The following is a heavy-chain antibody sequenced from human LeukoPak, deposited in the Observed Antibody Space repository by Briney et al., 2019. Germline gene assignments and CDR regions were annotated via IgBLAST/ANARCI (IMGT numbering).Heavy chain of an antibody. CDR1: GGSFSGYY. D-gene: IGHD3-10*01. CDR2: IYYSGST. Sequence: SETLSLTCAVYGGSFSGYYWNWVRQPPGKGLEWIGSIYYSGSTYYNPSLKSRVTISVDTSKNQFSLKLSSVTAADTAVYYCARSYGSGNYVDYWGQGTLVTVSS. CDR3: ARSYGSGNYVDY. J-gene: IGHJ4*02. V-gene: IGHV4-34*01.